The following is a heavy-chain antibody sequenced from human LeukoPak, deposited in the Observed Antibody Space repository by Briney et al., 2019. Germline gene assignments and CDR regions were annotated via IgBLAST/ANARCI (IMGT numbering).Heavy chain of an antibody. CDR3: AKGSSRYFDWLPGFDY. J-gene: IGHJ4*02. Sequence: GGSLRLSCAASGFTFSSYDMHWVRQAPGKGLEWVAVISYDGSNKYYADSVKGRFTISRDNSKNTLYLQMNSLRAEDTAVYYCAKGSSRYFDWLPGFDYWGQGTLVSV. V-gene: IGHV3-30*18. CDR2: ISYDGSNK. D-gene: IGHD3-9*01. CDR1: GFTFSSYD.